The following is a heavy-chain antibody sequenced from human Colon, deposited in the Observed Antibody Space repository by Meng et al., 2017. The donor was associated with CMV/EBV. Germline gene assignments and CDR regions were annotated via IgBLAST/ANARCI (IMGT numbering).Heavy chain of an antibody. D-gene: IGHD3-10*02. Sequence: GESLKISCTASRFTFSSYAMSWVRQAPGKGLEWVSAISASGTNTYYADSVKGRFTISRDNSKNILYLQMNSLRADDTAVYYCARGSGPLFPGAFDIWGQGTMVTVSS. CDR3: ARGSGPLFPGAFDI. CDR1: RFTFSSYA. V-gene: IGHV3-23*01. CDR2: ISASGTNT. J-gene: IGHJ3*02.